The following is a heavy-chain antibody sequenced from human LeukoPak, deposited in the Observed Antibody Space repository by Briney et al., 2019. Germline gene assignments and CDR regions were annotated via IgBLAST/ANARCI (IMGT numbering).Heavy chain of an antibody. Sequence: SETLSLTCAVYGGSFSGYYWSWIRQPPGKGLEWIGEINHSGSTNYNPSLKSRVTISLDTPKNQFSLKLTSVTAADRAVYYCARDGEVATTRRFDYWGQGTLVTVSS. CDR2: INHSGST. D-gene: IGHD5-12*01. V-gene: IGHV4-34*01. CDR1: GGSFSGYY. CDR3: ARDGEVATTRRFDY. J-gene: IGHJ4*02.